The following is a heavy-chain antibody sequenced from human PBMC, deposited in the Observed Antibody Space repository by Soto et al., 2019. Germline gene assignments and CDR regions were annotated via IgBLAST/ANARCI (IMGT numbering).Heavy chain of an antibody. J-gene: IGHJ5*02. Sequence: PSETLSLTCTVSGGSISSGRYYWSWIRQHPGKGLEWIGYIYYSGSTYYNPSLKSRVTISVDTSKNQFSLKLSSVTAADTAVYYCARDGILTGYSSNWFDPWGQGTLVTVSS. CDR1: GGSISSGRYY. V-gene: IGHV4-31*03. D-gene: IGHD3-9*01. CDR2: IYYSGST. CDR3: ARDGILTGYSSNWFDP.